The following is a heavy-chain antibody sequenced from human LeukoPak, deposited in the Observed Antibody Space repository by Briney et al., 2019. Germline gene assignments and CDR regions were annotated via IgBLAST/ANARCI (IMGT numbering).Heavy chain of an antibody. CDR1: GFTFRRYA. CDR2: ISGSANT. V-gene: IGHV3-23*01. D-gene: IGHD6-13*01. J-gene: IGHJ4*02. Sequence: GGSLRLSCAASGFTFRRYAMSWVGQAPGKGLEWVSAISGSANTYYGDSVQDRLTISRDNSNNTLYLQINSLRAEDTAIYYCARFVSNWYEYYWGQRTLLAVSS. CDR3: ARFVSNWYEYY.